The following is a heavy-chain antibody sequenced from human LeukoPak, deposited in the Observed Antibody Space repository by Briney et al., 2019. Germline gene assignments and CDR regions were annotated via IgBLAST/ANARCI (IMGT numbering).Heavy chain of an antibody. CDR3: ARDGSVAPDY. V-gene: IGHV4-61*02. D-gene: IGHD6-19*01. J-gene: IGHJ4*02. Sequence: SETLSLTCTASGGSISSGSYYWSWIRQPAGKGLEWIGRIYTGRGTNYNPSLKSRVTISLDTSKNQFSLKLSSVTAADTAVYYCARDGSVAPDYWGQGTLVTVSS. CDR2: IYTGRGT. CDR1: GGSISSGSYY.